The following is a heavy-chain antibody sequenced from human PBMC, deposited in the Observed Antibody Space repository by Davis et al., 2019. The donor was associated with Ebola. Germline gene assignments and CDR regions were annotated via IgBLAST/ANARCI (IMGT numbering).Heavy chain of an antibody. V-gene: IGHV4-39*01. J-gene: IGHJ4*02. Sequence: PSETLSLTCTVSGGSISSSSYYWGWIRQPPGKGLEWIGSIYYSGSTYYNPSLKSRVTISVDTSKNQFSLKLSSVTAADTAVYYCARYQYYYDSSGFDYWGQGTLVTVSS. CDR2: IYYSGST. CDR3: ARYQYYYDSSGFDY. CDR1: GGSISSSSYY. D-gene: IGHD3-22*01.